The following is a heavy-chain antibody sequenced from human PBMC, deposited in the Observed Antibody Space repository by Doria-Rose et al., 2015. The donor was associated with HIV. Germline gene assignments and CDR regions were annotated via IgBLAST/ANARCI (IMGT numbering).Heavy chain of an antibody. CDR1: GFSFESYA. D-gene: IGHD3-3*01. V-gene: IGHV3-9*01. Sequence: EVQLLESGGGLVQPGRSLRLSCVGSGFSFESYAMHWVRLAPGKGLEWVAGISWDCGAKGNADSVEGRFTISRDNAKKSVYLEMRSLRPEDTAFYYCAKAPIIGPKYYFYMDVWGKGTSVTVSS. J-gene: IGHJ6*03. CDR2: ISWDCGAK. CDR3: AKAPIIGPKYYFYMDV.